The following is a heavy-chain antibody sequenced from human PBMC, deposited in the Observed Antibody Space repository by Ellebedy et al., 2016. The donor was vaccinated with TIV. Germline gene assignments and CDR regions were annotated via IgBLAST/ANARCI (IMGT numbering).Heavy chain of an antibody. J-gene: IGHJ6*02. CDR1: GYSFTNYW. CDR2: IYPGDSDT. Sequence: GESLKISXKGSGYSFTNYWIGWVRQIPGKGLEWMGIIYPGDSDTRYSPSFQGQVTISADKSISTAYLQWSSLKASDTAMYYCARQPTTMEGYYYYGMDVWGQGTTVTVSS. CDR3: ARQPTTMEGYYYYGMDV. D-gene: IGHD4-23*01. V-gene: IGHV5-51*01.